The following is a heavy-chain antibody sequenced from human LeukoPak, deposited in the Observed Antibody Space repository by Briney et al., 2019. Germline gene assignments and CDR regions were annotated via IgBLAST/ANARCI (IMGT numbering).Heavy chain of an antibody. D-gene: IGHD6-13*01. CDR3: ARDMYSSSWVWFDP. Sequence: PGGSLRLSCAASGFTFSSYWMSWVRQAPGKGLEWVANIKQDGSEKYYVDSAKGRFTISRDNAKNSLYLQMNSLRAEDTAVYYCARDMYSSSWVWFDPWGQGTLVTVSS. CDR2: IKQDGSEK. J-gene: IGHJ5*02. CDR1: GFTFSSYW. V-gene: IGHV3-7*01.